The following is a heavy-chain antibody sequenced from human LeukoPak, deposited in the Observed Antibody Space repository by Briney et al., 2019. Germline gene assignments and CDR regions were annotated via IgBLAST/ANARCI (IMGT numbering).Heavy chain of an antibody. Sequence: ASVKVSCKASGYTFTSYGISWVRQAPGQGLEWMGWISAYNGNTNYAQKLQGRVTMTRDTSTSTVYMELSSLRSEDTAVYYCARDNGNYYDSSGYQGGLDYWGQGTLVTVSS. CDR1: GYTFTSYG. V-gene: IGHV1-18*01. D-gene: IGHD3-22*01. CDR3: ARDNGNYYDSSGYQGGLDY. CDR2: ISAYNGNT. J-gene: IGHJ4*02.